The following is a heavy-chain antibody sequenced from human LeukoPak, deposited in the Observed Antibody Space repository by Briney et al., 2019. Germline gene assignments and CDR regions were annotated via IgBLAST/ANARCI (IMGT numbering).Heavy chain of an antibody. Sequence: PGGSLRLSCAASGFTFSSYGMHWVRQAPGKGLEWVAVIWYDGSNKYYADSVKGRFTISRDNSKNTLYLQMNSLRAEDTAVYYCARNGPSDAFDIWGQGTMVTVSS. CDR1: GFTFSSYG. CDR3: ARNGPSDAFDI. D-gene: IGHD2-8*01. V-gene: IGHV3-33*08. J-gene: IGHJ3*02. CDR2: IWYDGSNK.